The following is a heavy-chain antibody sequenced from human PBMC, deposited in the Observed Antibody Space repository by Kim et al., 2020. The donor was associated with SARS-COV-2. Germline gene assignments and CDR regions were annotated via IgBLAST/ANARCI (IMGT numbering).Heavy chain of an antibody. J-gene: IGHJ4*02. Sequence: GGSLRLSCAASGFTFSDYYMSWIRQAPGKGLEWVSYISSSSSYTNYADSVKGRFTISRDNAKNSLYLQMNSLRAEDTAVYYCARDGRPLNYGFGDDEFLFDYWGQGTLVTVSS. CDR2: ISSSSSYT. D-gene: IGHD3-10*01. CDR3: ARDGRPLNYGFGDDEFLFDY. CDR1: GFTFSDYY. V-gene: IGHV3-11*06.